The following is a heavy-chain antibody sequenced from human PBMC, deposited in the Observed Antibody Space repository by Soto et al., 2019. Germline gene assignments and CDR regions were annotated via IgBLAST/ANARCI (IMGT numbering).Heavy chain of an antibody. J-gene: IGHJ4*02. D-gene: IGHD3-10*01. CDR1: GFTFSSYG. V-gene: IGHV3-30*18. Sequence: QVQLVESGGGVVQPGKSLRLSCAASGFTFSSYGMHWVRPAPGKGLEWVTVISSDGSFKYYADSVKGRFTISRDNSKNTLDLQMNSLTTEDTAIYYCANGDRGHYYFDYWGQGTLVTVSS. CDR3: ANGDRGHYYFDY. CDR2: ISSDGSFK.